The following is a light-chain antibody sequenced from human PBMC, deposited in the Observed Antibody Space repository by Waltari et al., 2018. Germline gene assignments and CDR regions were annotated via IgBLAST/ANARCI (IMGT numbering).Light chain of an antibody. CDR1: QSVMTN. CDR2: GTS. V-gene: IGKV1-39*01. J-gene: IGKJ1*01. CDR3: QQSHSTPRT. Sequence: DIQMTQSPHSLSASVGDRVTVTCRASQSVMTNLNWFQQKPGKAPKLLIYGTSHLQVGVPSRFSGSGSGTEFALTISSLQPEDFATYYCQQSHSTPRTFGLGTKVEIK.